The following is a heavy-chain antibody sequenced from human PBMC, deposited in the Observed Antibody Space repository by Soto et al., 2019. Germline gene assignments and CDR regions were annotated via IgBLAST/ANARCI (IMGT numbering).Heavy chain of an antibody. V-gene: IGHV4-34*01. Sequence: SETLSLTCAVYGGSFSGYYWSWICQPPGKGLERIGDINHSGSTNYNPSLKSRVTISVDTSKNQFSLKLSSVTAADTAVYYCARAIQERVVPAAISDYFDYWGQGTLVTVSS. CDR1: GGSFSGYY. CDR3: ARAIQERVVPAAISDYFDY. CDR2: INHSGST. D-gene: IGHD2-2*01. J-gene: IGHJ4*02.